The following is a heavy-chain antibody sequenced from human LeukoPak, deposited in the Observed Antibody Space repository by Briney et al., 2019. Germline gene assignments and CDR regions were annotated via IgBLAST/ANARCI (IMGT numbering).Heavy chain of an antibody. CDR2: IYYSGST. D-gene: IGHD2-15*01. J-gene: IGHJ5*02. V-gene: IGHV4-30-4*01. CDR1: GGSISSGDYY. Sequence: ASQTLSLTCTVSGGSISSGDYYWSWIRQPPGKGLEWIGYIYYSGSTYYKPSLKSRVTISVDTSKNQFSLKLSSVTAADTAVYYCVVAAPYNWFDPWGQGTLVTVSS. CDR3: VVAAPYNWFDP.